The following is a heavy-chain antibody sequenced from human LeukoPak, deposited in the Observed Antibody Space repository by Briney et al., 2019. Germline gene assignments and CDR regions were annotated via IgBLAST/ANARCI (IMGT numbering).Heavy chain of an antibody. V-gene: IGHV4-4*07. CDR2: ISTGGST. CDR3: ARGRNWNHGRGLYYYGMDV. D-gene: IGHD1-14*01. CDR1: GASISSSY. J-gene: IGHJ6*02. Sequence: SETLSLTCTVSGASISSSYCTWIRQPAGEGLEWIGRISTGGSTTYNPSFKSRVTMSVDTSKNQFSPNLTSVTAADTAVYYCARGRNWNHGRGLYYYGMDVWGQGTTVTVSS.